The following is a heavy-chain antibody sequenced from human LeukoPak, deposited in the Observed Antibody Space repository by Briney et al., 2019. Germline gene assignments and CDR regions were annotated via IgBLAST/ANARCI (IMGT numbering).Heavy chain of an antibody. D-gene: IGHD3-10*01. V-gene: IGHV1-69*06. Sequence: ASVKVSCKAAGGTFSSYAISWVRQAPGQGLEWMGGIIPIFGTANYAQKFQGRVTITADKSTSTAYMELSSLRSEDTAVYYCARAGTDYGSGSYIFWGQGTLVTVSS. J-gene: IGHJ4*02. CDR1: GGTFSSYA. CDR3: ARAGTDYGSGSYIF. CDR2: IIPIFGTA.